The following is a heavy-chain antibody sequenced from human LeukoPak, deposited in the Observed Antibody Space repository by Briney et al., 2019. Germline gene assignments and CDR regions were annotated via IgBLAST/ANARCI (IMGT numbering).Heavy chain of an antibody. CDR2: ISDNGSP. CDR3: ARMEWAAAGTLDY. V-gene: IGHV4-59*12. D-gene: IGHD6-13*01. Sequence: SETLSLTCIVSGGSISGYYWTWMRQPPGKGLEWIGYISDNGSPSYNPSLKSRVTISVATSKTQLSLRLSSVTAADTAVYYCARMEWAAAGTLDYWGQGTLVTVSS. J-gene: IGHJ4*02. CDR1: GGSISGYY.